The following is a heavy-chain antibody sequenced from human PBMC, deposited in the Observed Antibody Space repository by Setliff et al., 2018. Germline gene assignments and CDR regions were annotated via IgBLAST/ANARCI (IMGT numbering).Heavy chain of an antibody. J-gene: IGHJ4*02. V-gene: IGHV3-74*01. CDR2: INSVGSRT. CDR3: AKELSMAYGND. Sequence: GGSLRLSCVGSGFPLGDYGMDWVRQTPGKGLVWVSRINSVGSRTYYADSVKGRFIVSRDNSKNTLYLQMNSLRVDDTAIYYCAKELSMAYGNDWGLGTLVTVSS. D-gene: IGHD1-1*01. CDR1: GFPLGDYG.